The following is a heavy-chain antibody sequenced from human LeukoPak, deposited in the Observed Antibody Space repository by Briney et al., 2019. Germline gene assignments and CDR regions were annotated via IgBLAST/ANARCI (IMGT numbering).Heavy chain of an antibody. CDR2: INPSGGST. Sequence: ASVKVSCKASGYTFTSYYMHWVRQAPGQGLEWMGIINPSGGSTSYTQKFQGRVTMTRDTSTSTVYMELSSLRSEDTAVYYCARDLDYYDSSGYYYRRFYFDYWGQGTLVTVSS. J-gene: IGHJ4*02. CDR1: GYTFTSYY. CDR3: ARDLDYYDSSGYYYRRFYFDY. D-gene: IGHD3-22*01. V-gene: IGHV1-46*01.